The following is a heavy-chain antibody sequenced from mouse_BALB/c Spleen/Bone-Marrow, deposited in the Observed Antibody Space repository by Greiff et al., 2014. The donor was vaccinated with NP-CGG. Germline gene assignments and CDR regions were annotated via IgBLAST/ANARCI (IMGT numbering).Heavy chain of an antibody. Sequence: EVQVVESGAELVKPGASVKLSCTASGFNIKDTYMHWVKQRPEQGLEWTGRIDPANGNTKYDPKFQGKATITADTSSNTAYLQLXSLTSEDTAVYYCARTDYWGRGTTLTVSS. CDR3: ARTDY. V-gene: IGHV14-3*02. J-gene: IGHJ2*01. CDR1: GFNIKDTY. CDR2: IDPANGNT.